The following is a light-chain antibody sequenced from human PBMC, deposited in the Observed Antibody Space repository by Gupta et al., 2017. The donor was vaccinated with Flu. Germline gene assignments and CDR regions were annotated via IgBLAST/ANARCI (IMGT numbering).Light chain of an antibody. CDR2: QDN. J-gene: IGLJ2*01. CDR1: SGSIGSNY. Sequence: NFMLIQPHSVSGSPGKTVTISCTASSGSIGSNYVQWYQQRPGSFPTTVIYQDNKRPSGVPDRFSGSIDASSNAASLTISGRKTEDEADYHCQSDDSSSHVVFGGGTKLTVL. V-gene: IGLV6-57*01. CDR3: QSDDSSSHVV.